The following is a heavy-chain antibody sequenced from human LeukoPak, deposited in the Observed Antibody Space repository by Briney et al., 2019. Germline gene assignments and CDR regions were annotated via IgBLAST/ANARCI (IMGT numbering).Heavy chain of an antibody. J-gene: IGHJ4*02. D-gene: IGHD6-19*01. CDR1: GFTFSSYE. CDR2: ITGSGGST. V-gene: IGHV3-23*01. Sequence: GGSLRLSCAASGFTFSSYEMNWVRQAPGKGLEWASSITGSGGSTYYADSVRGRFTISRDNSKNSLYLQMNSLSAEDTAEYYCAKAYSSGWACFDYWGQGALVTVSA. CDR3: AKAYSSGWACFDY.